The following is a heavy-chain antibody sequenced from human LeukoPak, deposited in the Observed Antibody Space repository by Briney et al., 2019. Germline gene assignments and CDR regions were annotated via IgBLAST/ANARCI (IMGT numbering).Heavy chain of an antibody. D-gene: IGHD1-26*01. V-gene: IGHV5-51*01. CDR3: ARRLGGSYLWNSGAFDI. J-gene: IGHJ3*02. CDR1: GYSFTSYW. CDR2: IYPGDSDT. Sequence: GESLKISCKGSGYSFTSYWIGWVRQMPGKGLEWMGIIYPGDSDTRYSPSFQGQVTISADKPISTAYLQWSSLKASDTAMYYCARRLGGSYLWNSGAFDIWGQGTMVTVSS.